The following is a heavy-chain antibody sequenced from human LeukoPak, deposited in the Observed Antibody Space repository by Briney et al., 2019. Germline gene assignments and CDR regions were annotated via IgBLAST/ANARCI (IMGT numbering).Heavy chain of an antibody. CDR1: GYTFTGYY. V-gene: IGHV1-18*04. CDR2: ISAYNGNT. Sequence: ASVKVSCKASGYTFTGYYMHWVRQAPGQGLEWMGWISAYNGNTNYAQKLQGRVTMTTDTSTSTAYMELRSLRSDDTAVYYCARDSVLELDGDYDYWGQGTLVTVSS. D-gene: IGHD4-17*01. CDR3: ARDSVLELDGDYDY. J-gene: IGHJ4*02.